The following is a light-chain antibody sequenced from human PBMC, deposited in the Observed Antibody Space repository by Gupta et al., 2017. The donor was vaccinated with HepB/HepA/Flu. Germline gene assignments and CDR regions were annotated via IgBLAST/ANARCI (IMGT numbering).Light chain of an antibody. CDR3: SSFTYTMTLVV. V-gene: IGLV2-14*01. CDR1: SSDVGDYKS. CDR2: NVS. Sequence: QSALTQPASVSGSPGQSITISCTATSSDVGDYKSVSWYQQHPGKAPKLLISNVSNRPSGVSNRFSGYKSGNTAYRNISGLQAEDEADYYCSSFTYTMTLVVFGGGTKVTVL. J-gene: IGLJ2*01.